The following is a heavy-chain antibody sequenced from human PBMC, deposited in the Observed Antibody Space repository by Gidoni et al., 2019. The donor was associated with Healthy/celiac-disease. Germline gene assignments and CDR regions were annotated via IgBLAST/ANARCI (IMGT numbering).Heavy chain of an antibody. V-gene: IGHV4-39*07. J-gene: IGHJ4*02. CDR1: GGSISSSSYY. CDR3: ASEYSSSFSY. D-gene: IGHD6-13*01. CDR2: IYYSGST. Sequence: QLQLQESGPGLVKPSETLSLTCTVSGGSISSSSYYWGWLRQPPGKGLEWIGSIYYSGSTYYNPSLKSRVTISVDTSKNQFSLKLSSVTAADTAVYYCASEYSSSFSYWGQGTLVTVSS.